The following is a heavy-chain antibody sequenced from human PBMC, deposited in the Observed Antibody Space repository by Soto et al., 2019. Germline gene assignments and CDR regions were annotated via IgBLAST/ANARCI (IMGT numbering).Heavy chain of an antibody. CDR1: GGSFSGYY. V-gene: IGHV4-34*01. D-gene: IGHD3-10*01. J-gene: IGHJ4*02. CDR2: INHSGST. Sequence: QVQLQQWGAGLLKPSETLSLTCAVYGGSFSGYYWSWIRQPPGKGLEWIGEINHSGSTNYNPSLKIRVTRSVDTSKNQFSLKLSSVTAADTAVYYCARVRSKDHDNRLLWFGESISYYFDYWGQGTLVTVSS. CDR3: ARVRSKDHDNRLLWFGESISYYFDY.